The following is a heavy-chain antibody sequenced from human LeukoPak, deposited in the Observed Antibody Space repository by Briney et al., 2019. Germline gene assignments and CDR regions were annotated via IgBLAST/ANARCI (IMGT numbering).Heavy chain of an antibody. V-gene: IGHV1-69*13. CDR3: ATHHRLEPDSDY. Sequence: GASVKVSCKSSGGTFSSYAFTWVRQAPGQGLEWMGGIIPIFATANYAQKFQGRVTITADDSTSTAYMELSGLRSDDTAVYYCATHHRLEPDSDYWGQGTLVTVSS. D-gene: IGHD1-1*01. CDR2: IIPIFATA. J-gene: IGHJ4*02. CDR1: GGTFSSYA.